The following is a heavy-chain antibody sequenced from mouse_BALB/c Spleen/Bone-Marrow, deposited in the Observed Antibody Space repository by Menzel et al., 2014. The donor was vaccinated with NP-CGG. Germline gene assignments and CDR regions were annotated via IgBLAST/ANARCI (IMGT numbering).Heavy chain of an antibody. D-gene: IGHD1-2*01. J-gene: IGHJ2*01. V-gene: IGHV1S130*01. CDR3: ARGATALDY. CDR2: IHPNSGNT. CDR1: GYTFTSSW. Sequence: QVQLQQSGSVLVRPGASVKLSCKASGYTFTSSWMHWAKQRPGQGLEWIGEIHPNSGNTNYNEKFKGKATLTVDTSSSTAYVDLSSLTPEDSAVYYCARGATALDYWGQGTTLTVSS.